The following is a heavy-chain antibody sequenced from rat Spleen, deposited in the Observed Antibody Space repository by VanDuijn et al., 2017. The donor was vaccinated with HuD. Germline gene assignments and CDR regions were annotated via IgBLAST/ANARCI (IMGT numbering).Heavy chain of an antibody. D-gene: IGHD1-1*01. CDR1: GFSLTTYN. J-gene: IGHJ2*01. CDR3: VRDDRGVGFDY. V-gene: IGHV2-30*01. Sequence: QVQLKESGPGLVQPSQTLSLTCTVSGFSLTTYNVHWVRQPTGKGLEWMGIIWTGGSTEYNSTLKSRLTLTRDASKSQVFLKMNSLQTEDTATYYCVRDDRGVGFDYWGQGVMVTVSS. CDR2: IWTGGST.